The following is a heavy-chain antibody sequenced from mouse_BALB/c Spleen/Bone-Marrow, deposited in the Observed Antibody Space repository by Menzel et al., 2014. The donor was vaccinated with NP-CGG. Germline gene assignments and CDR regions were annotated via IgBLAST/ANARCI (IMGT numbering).Heavy chain of an antibody. CDR3: ARRYYGSSYLLDY. CDR1: GYTFTSYW. J-gene: IGHJ2*01. V-gene: IGHV1S81*02. D-gene: IGHD1-1*01. CDR2: INPSNGRT. Sequence: VKLMDSGAELVKPGASVKLSCKASGYTFTSYWMHWVKQRPGQGLDWIGEINPSNGRTNYNEKFRSKATLTVDKSSSTAYMQLSSLTSEDSAVYYCARRYYGSSYLLDYWGQGTTLTVSS.